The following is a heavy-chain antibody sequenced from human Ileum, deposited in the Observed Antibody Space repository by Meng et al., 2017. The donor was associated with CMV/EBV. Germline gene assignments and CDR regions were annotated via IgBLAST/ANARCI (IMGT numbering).Heavy chain of an antibody. Sequence: QVRLQASGPGLVTPSQTLSLPVTVSGGSISSGSYYWSWIRQPAGKGLEWIGRIYTSESTNYNPSLKSRVTISVDTSKNQFSLKLSSVTATDTAVYYCAGGAITGTTEVPFDYWGQGTLVTVSS. J-gene: IGHJ4*02. V-gene: IGHV4-61*02. CDR1: GGSISSGSYY. CDR2: IYTSEST. CDR3: AGGAITGTTEVPFDY. D-gene: IGHD1-20*01.